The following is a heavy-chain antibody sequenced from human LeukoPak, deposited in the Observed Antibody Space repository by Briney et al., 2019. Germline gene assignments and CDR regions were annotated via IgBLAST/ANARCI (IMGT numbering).Heavy chain of an antibody. CDR1: GDSVSSNSAA. J-gene: IGHJ5*02. CDR2: TYYRSKWYN. Sequence: SQTLSLTCALSGDSVSSNSAAWSWIRQSPSRGLEWLGRTYYRSKWYNDYAVSVKSRITINPDTSKNQFSLQLNSVTPEDTAVYYCAREAVPGIYNWFDPWGQGTLVTVSS. V-gene: IGHV6-1*01. D-gene: IGHD6-19*01. CDR3: AREAVPGIYNWFDP.